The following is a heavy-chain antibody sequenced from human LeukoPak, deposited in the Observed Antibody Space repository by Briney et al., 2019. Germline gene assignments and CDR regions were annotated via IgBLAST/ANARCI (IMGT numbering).Heavy chain of an antibody. V-gene: IGHV3-64*01. CDR3: ARDNGNKYYFDY. CDR1: GFTFSRSA. D-gene: IGHD2-8*01. Sequence: GGSLRLSCAVTGFTFSRSAMHWVRQAPGKGLEYVSAISGNGGGTYYANSVKGRFTISRDNSKNTVFLQMGSLRTEDMAVYYCARDNGNKYYFDYWGQGTLVTVSS. J-gene: IGHJ4*02. CDR2: ISGNGGGT.